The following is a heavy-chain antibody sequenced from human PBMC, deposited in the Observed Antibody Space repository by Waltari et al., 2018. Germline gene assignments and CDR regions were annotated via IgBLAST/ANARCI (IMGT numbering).Heavy chain of an antibody. D-gene: IGHD2-2*01. V-gene: IGHV3-23*04. J-gene: IGHJ3*02. Sequence: EVQLVESGGGLVQPGGSLRLSCAASGFTFSSYAMSWVRQAPGKGLEWVPAISGSGGSTYYADSVKGRFTISRDNSKNTLYLQMNSLRAEDTAVYYCAKGLLAYCSSTSCPGAFDIWGQGTMVTVSS. CDR3: AKGLLAYCSSTSCPGAFDI. CDR2: ISGSGGST. CDR1: GFTFSSYA.